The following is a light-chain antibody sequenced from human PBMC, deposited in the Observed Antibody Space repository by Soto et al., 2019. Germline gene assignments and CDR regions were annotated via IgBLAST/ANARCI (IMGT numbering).Light chain of an antibody. V-gene: IGKV1-39*01. CDR1: QTISTY. J-gene: IGKJ2*01. Sequence: DIKVNQSPSSLSASVRDRVTITCRASQTISTYLNWYQQKPGKAPRLLIYDASSLLSGVPSRFSGSGSGTDFTLTIASLQPEDFSTYYCQQSDSTPYTFGQGTKVDI. CDR3: QQSDSTPYT. CDR2: DAS.